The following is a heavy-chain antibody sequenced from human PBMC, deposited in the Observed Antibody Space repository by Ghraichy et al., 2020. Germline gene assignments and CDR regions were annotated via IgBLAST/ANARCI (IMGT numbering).Heavy chain of an antibody. V-gene: IGHV4-59*01. CDR2: IYHSGST. J-gene: IGHJ5*02. Sequence: SETLSLTCTVSGGSMSSYYWSWIRQPPGKGLEWIGYIYHSGSTNYNPSLKSRVTISVDTSKNQFSLKLRSATAADTAVYYCARWENYLNWFDPWGQGTLVTVSS. D-gene: IGHD1-26*01. CDR3: ARWENYLNWFDP. CDR1: GGSMSSYY.